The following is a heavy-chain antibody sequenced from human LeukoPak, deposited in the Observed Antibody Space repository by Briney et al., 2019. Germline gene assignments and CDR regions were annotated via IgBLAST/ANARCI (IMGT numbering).Heavy chain of an antibody. V-gene: IGHV3-30*18. D-gene: IGHD5-12*01. CDR3: AKARGGYADY. Sequence: GGSLRLSSAPSGFTFSSYGMHWVRHGPRKRLEWVAAISYDGSNKYYADSVKGRFTISRDNSKNTLHLQMNSLRAEDTAVYYCAKARGGYADYWGQGPLVTVSS. J-gene: IGHJ4*02. CDR2: ISYDGSNK. CDR1: GFTFSSYG.